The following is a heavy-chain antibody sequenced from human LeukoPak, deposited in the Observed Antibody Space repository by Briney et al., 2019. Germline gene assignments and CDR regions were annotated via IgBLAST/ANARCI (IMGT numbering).Heavy chain of an antibody. J-gene: IGHJ6*03. V-gene: IGHV1-69*01. CDR2: IISFFGTA. Sequence: SSVQASCKASGGTFISYAISWVRQAPARELEWMGGIISFFGTANYAQKFQGRVTITADESTSKAYMELSSLRSEDTAVYYCARGTNGGYCSSTTCYYYYYYMDVWGKGTTVTISS. D-gene: IGHD2-2*03. CDR1: GGTFISYA. CDR3: ARGTNGGYCSSTTCYYYYYYMDV.